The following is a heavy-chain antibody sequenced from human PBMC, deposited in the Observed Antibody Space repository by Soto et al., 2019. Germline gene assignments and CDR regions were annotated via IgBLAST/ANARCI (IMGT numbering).Heavy chain of an antibody. V-gene: IGHV1-69*13. D-gene: IGHD3-3*01. J-gene: IGHJ5*02. Sequence: SVKVSCKASGGTFSSYAISWVRQAPGQGLEWMGGIIPIFGTANYAQKFQGRVTITADESTSTAYMELSSLRSEDTAVYYCARANGRFLEWSKNWFDPWGQGNLVTV. CDR1: GGTFSSYA. CDR3: ARANGRFLEWSKNWFDP. CDR2: IIPIFGTA.